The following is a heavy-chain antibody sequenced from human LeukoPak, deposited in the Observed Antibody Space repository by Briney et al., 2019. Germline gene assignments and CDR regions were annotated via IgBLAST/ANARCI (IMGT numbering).Heavy chain of an antibody. CDR2: ISSSNSYI. CDR3: ARDGYNLY. D-gene: IGHD5-12*01. CDR1: GFTFSSYS. Sequence: PGGSLRLSCAASGFTFSSYSMNWVRQAPGKGLEWVSSISSSNSYIYYADSVKGRFTISRGNAKNSLYLQTNSLRAEDTAVYYCARDGYNLYWGQGTLVTVSS. J-gene: IGHJ4*02. V-gene: IGHV3-21*01.